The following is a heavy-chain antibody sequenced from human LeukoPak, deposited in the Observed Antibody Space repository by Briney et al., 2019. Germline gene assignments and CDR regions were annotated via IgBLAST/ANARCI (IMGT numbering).Heavy chain of an antibody. V-gene: IGHV3-30-3*01. CDR1: GFTFSSYA. D-gene: IGHD4-23*01. CDR3: ARDLYGGNSFDY. Sequence: GRSLRLSCAASGFTFSSYAMHWVRQAPGKGLEWVAVISYDGSNKYYADSVKGRFTISRDNFKNTLYLQMNSLRAEDTAVYYCARDLYGGNSFDYSGQGTLVTVSS. J-gene: IGHJ4*02. CDR2: ISYDGSNK.